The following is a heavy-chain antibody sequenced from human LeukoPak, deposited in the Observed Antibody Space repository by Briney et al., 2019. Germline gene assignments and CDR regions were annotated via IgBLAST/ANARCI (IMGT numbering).Heavy chain of an antibody. J-gene: IGHJ6*03. CDR2: IYYSGST. CDR1: GGSISSYY. D-gene: IGHD3-3*01. CDR3: ARSVRDFGVVRDGDIYMDV. V-gene: IGHV4-59*12. Sequence: PSETLSLTCTVSGGSISSYYWSWIRQPPGKGLEWIGYIYYSGSTNYNPSLKSRVTISVDTSKNQFSLKLSSVTAADTAVYYCARSVRDFGVVRDGDIYMDVWGKGTTVTVSS.